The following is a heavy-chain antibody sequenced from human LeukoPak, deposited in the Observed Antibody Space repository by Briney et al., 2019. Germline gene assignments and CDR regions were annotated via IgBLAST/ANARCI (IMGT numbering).Heavy chain of an antibody. CDR3: ARLAPGNYDILTRDPKVVFDY. Sequence: KPSETLSLTCTVSGGSVSSFFWSWIRQPPGKGLEWIGYVHSSGSTKYNPSLKSRLIISVDMSKNQFSLKLRSVSVADTAVYYCARLAPGNYDILTRDPKVVFDYWGQGALVTVSS. D-gene: IGHD3-9*01. V-gene: IGHV4-59*02. CDR1: GGSVSSFF. J-gene: IGHJ4*02. CDR2: VHSSGST.